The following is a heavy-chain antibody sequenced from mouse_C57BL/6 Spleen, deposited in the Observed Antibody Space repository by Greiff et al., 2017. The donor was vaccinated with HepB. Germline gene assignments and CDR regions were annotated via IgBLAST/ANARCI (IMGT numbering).Heavy chain of an antibody. Sequence: EVKVVESGGGLVKPGGSLKLSCAASGFTFSDYGMHWVRQAPEKGLEWVAYISSGSSTIYYADTVKGRFTISRDNAKNTLFLQMTSLRSEDTAMYYCARLPRGYWGQGTTLTVSS. V-gene: IGHV5-17*01. CDR1: GFTFSDYG. CDR2: ISSGSSTI. J-gene: IGHJ2*01. CDR3: ARLPRGY.